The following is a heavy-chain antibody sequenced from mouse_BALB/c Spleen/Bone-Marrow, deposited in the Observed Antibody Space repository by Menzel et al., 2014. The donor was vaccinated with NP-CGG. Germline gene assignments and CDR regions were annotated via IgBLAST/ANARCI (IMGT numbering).Heavy chain of an antibody. Sequence: QVQLKESGAELVKPGASVKLSCKASGYTFTGYWMHWVKQRPGQGLEWIGEINPSNGRTNYNEKFKSMATLTVDKSSSTAYMQLSSLTSEDSAVYYCARRATTVVVTDYWGQGTTLTVST. CDR1: GYTFTGYW. J-gene: IGHJ2*01. CDR3: ARRATTVVVTDY. CDR2: INPSNGRT. D-gene: IGHD1-1*01. V-gene: IGHV1S81*02.